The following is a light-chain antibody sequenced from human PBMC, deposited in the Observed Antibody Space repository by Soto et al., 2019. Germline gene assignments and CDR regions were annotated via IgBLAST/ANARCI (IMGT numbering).Light chain of an antibody. V-gene: IGKV1-5*01. J-gene: IGKJ4*01. CDR1: QSVSGW. CDR3: QQVNVYPST. CDR2: AAS. Sequence: DIQMTQSPSTLSASVGDTVTVTCRASQSVSGWLAWYQQKPGEAPKLLIYAASTLQSGVPSRFSGGGSGTDFTLTISSLQPEDFATYYCQQVNVYPSTFGGGTKVDIK.